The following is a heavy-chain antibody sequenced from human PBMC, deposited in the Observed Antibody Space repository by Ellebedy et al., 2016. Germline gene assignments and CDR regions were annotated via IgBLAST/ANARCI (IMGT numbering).Heavy chain of an antibody. CDR3: AREYSSGFRSVQPFDY. CDR1: GFTFSSYS. CDR2: ISSSSSYI. J-gene: IGHJ4*02. D-gene: IGHD6-19*01. Sequence: GGSLRLSCAASGFTFSSYSMNWVRQAPGKGLEWVSSISSSSSYIYYADSVKGRFTISRDNAKNSLYLQMNSLRAEDTAVYYCAREYSSGFRSVQPFDYWGQGTLVTVSS. V-gene: IGHV3-21*01.